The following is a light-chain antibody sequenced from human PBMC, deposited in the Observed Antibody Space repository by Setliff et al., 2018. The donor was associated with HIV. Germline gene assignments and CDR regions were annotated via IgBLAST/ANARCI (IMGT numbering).Light chain of an antibody. CDR3: QSYDSSSQV. V-gene: IGLV6-57*01. CDR1: SGSIASNY. Sequence: NFMLTQPHSVSESRGKTVTISCTRSSGSIASNYVQWFQQRPGSSPTIVIYENYQRPSGVPDRFSGSIDFSSNSASLTISGLEAADESDYYCQSYDSSSQVFGGGTKVTVL. J-gene: IGLJ2*01. CDR2: ENY.